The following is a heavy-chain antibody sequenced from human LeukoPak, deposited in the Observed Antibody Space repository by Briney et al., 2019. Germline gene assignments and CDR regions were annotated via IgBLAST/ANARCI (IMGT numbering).Heavy chain of an antibody. J-gene: IGHJ4*02. Sequence: PGGSLRLSCAASGFTFSSYAMSWVRQAPGKGLEWVSAISGSGGSTYYADSVKGRFTISRDNSKNTLYLQMNSLRAEDTAVYYCAKGPADRYYYDSSGYHGDYFDYWGQGTLVTVSS. V-gene: IGHV3-23*01. CDR2: ISGSGGST. CDR1: GFTFSSYA. CDR3: AKGPADRYYYDSSGYHGDYFDY. D-gene: IGHD3-22*01.